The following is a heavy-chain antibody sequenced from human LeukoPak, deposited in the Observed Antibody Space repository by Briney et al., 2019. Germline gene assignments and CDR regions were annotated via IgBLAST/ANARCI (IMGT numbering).Heavy chain of an antibody. V-gene: IGHV4-30-4*01. CDR1: GGSISSGDYY. CDR3: ARKFRYYDSSGYYVDY. J-gene: IGHJ4*02. D-gene: IGHD3-22*01. CDR2: IYYGGST. Sequence: SQTLSLTCTVSGGSISSGDYYWSWIRQPPGKGLEWLGYIYYGGSTYCNPSLKSRITMSVDSSKNQFSLNLSSVTAADTAVYYCARKFRYYDSSGYYVDYWGQGTLVTVSS.